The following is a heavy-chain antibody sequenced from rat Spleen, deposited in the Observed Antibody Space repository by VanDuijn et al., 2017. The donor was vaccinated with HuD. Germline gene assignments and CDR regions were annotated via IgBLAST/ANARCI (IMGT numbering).Heavy chain of an antibody. V-gene: IGHV2-1*01. Sequence: VQLKGSGPSLVQPSQTLSLTCTVSGFSLTTNSIHWVRQPPGKGLEWMGGIWGDGSTDYNSTLKSRLSISRDTSQGQVFLNVNSLQTEDTATYFCIRESLPGYNSHWFVYWGQGTLVTVSS. D-gene: IGHD1-4*01. J-gene: IGHJ3*01. CDR1: GFSLTTNS. CDR2: IWGDGST. CDR3: IRESLPGYNSHWFVY.